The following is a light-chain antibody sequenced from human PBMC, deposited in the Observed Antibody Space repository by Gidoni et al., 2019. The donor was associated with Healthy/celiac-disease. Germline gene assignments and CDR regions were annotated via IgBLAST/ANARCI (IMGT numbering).Light chain of an antibody. Sequence: DIVMNQSPDSLAVSLGERATINCKSSQSVLYSSNNKNYLAWYQQKPGQPPKLLIYWASTRESGVPDRFSGSGSGTDFTLTISSLQAEDVAVYYCQQYYSTAQTFGQGTKLEIK. CDR3: QQYYSTAQT. V-gene: IGKV4-1*01. CDR2: WAS. CDR1: QSVLYSSNNKNY. J-gene: IGKJ2*01.